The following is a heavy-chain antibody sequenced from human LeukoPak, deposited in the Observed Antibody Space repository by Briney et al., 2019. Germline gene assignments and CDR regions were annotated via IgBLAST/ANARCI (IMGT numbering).Heavy chain of an antibody. V-gene: IGHV4-34*01. CDR1: GGSFSGYY. CDR2: INHSGST. CDR3: ARREVRGVIIRSAGAFDI. J-gene: IGHJ3*02. D-gene: IGHD3-10*01. Sequence: SETLSLTCAVYGGSFSGYYWSWIRQPPGKGLEWIGEINHSGSTNYNPSLKSRVTISVDTSKNQFSLKLSSVTAADTAVYYCARREVRGVIIRSAGAFDIWGQGTMVTVSS.